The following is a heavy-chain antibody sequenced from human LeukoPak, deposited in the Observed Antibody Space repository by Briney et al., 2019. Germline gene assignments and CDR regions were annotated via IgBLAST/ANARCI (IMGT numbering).Heavy chain of an antibody. CDR1: GGSISSSSYY. Sequence: PSETLSLTCTVSGGSISSSSYYWGWIRQPPGKGLEWIGYIYYSGSTDYNPSLKSRVTVSLDTSKNQFSLKLSSVTAADTAVYYCARAQPDSVWGSYPRYFDYWGQGTLVTVSS. J-gene: IGHJ4*02. CDR3: ARAQPDSVWGSYPRYFDY. D-gene: IGHD3-16*01. V-gene: IGHV4-61*05. CDR2: IYYSGST.